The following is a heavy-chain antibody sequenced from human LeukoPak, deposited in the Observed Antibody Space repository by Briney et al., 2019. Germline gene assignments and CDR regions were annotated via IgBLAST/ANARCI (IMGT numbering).Heavy chain of an antibody. J-gene: IGHJ4*02. CDR2: IFYSGSI. CDR1: GGSISSYY. D-gene: IGHD6-13*01. V-gene: IGHV4-59*12. Sequence: SETLSLTCTVSGGSISSYYWSWIRQPPGKGLEWIGYIFYSGSINYNPSLKSRVTISVDTSRNQFSLKLNSVTAADTAVYYCARDLGSSWYGLGGWSLWGQGTLVTVSS. CDR3: ARDLGSSWYGLGGWSL.